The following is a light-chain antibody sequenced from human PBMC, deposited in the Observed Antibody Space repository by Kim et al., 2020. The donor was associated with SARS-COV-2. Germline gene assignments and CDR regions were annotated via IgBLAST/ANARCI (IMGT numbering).Light chain of an antibody. CDR3: QQYYSTPQT. CDR2: WEA. CDR1: QSVVYSSNKKNY. J-gene: IGKJ1*01. V-gene: IGKV4-1*01. Sequence: ATIKGKSSQSVVYSSNKKNYLAGYQQKPGQPPKLLIYWEATRECGVPDRFSGSGSGTDFTHTISSLQAEDGAVYYCQQYYSTPQTFGQGTKVDIK.